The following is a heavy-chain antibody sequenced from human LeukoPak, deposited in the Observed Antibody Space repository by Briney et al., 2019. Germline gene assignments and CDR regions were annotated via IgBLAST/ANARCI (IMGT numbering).Heavy chain of an antibody. Sequence: ASVKVSCKASGYTFTSYDINWVRQATGQGLEWMGWMNLNSGNTGYAQKFQGRVTMTRNTSIGTAYMELSSLRSEDTAVYYCARGRGLTYYYDSSGYYYAYWGQGTLVTVSS. J-gene: IGHJ4*02. CDR3: ARGRGLTYYYDSSGYYYAY. D-gene: IGHD3-22*01. V-gene: IGHV1-8*01. CDR2: MNLNSGNT. CDR1: GYTFTSYD.